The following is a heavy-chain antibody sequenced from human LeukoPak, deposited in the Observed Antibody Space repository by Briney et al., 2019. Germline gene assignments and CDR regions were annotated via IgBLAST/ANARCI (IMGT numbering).Heavy chain of an antibody. CDR1: GFTFSSYE. D-gene: IGHD6-19*01. V-gene: IGHV3-48*03. J-gene: IGHJ6*03. CDR3: ARDYRHSSGWYYYYYMDV. CDR2: ISSSGSTI. Sequence: GGSLRLSCAASGFTFSSYEMNWVRQAPGKGLEWVSYISSSGSTIYYADSVKGRFTISRDNAKNSLYLQMNSLRAEDTAVYYCARDYRHSSGWYYYYYMDVWGKGTTVTISS.